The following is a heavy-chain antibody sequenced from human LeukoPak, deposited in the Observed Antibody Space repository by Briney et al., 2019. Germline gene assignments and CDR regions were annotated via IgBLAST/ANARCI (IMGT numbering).Heavy chain of an antibody. J-gene: IGHJ6*02. CDR2: MNPHSGGT. Sequence: ASVRVSCTPSGYTLTAYYIHWVRQAPGQGLEWMGWMNPHSGGTNYAQKFRARVSMTTDTSINTAYLELTGLTSDDTALYYCARAQRTVSGLDVWGQGTTVTVSS. V-gene: IGHV1-2*02. CDR1: GYTLTAYY. D-gene: IGHD2-2*01. CDR3: ARAQRTVSGLDV.